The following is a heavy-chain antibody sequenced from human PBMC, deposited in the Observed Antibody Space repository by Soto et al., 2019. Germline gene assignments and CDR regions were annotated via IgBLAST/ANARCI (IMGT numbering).Heavy chain of an antibody. J-gene: IGHJ5*02. Sequence: QVQLVQSGAEVKRPGSSVKVSCKASGGTFSGFAVSWLRQAPGQGLEWMGGITPVFGAANYAQRFQDRLTITAQASTGTANMEVMRLKSEDSSVYYSGIDRRSSSLWFVPWGQGTLVTVSS. V-gene: IGHV1-69*12. CDR2: ITPVFGAA. D-gene: IGHD6-6*01. CDR3: GIDRRSSSLWFVP. CDR1: GGTFSGFA.